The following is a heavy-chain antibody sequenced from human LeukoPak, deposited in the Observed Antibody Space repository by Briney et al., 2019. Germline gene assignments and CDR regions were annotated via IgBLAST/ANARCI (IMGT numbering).Heavy chain of an antibody. CDR2: IFHAGSI. D-gene: IGHD3-10*01. J-gene: IGHJ4*02. Sequence: KSSETLSLTCGVSGDSISSYNWWSWVRQPPGKGLEWIGEIFHAGSINYNPSLKGRVTISLDKSKNQFSLKLSSVTAADTAVFYCARNNYYNLNAYDYWGQGIFVTVSS. CDR1: GDSISSYNW. V-gene: IGHV4-4*02. CDR3: ARNNYYNLNAYDY.